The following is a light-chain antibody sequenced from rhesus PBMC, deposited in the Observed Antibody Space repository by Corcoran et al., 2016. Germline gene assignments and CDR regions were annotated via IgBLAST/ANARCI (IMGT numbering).Light chain of an antibody. J-gene: IGKJ1*01. CDR2: ISN. CDR3: QQYDRSPWT. Sequence: DIQMTQSPSSPPASVGDRVSITCRASQDMNNYLSWYQQKPGKAPEALIYISNSLETGVPSRFSGGRSGTDYTLPHTSLPPENFATNYCQQYDRSPWTFRQGAKVEIK. CDR1: QDMNNY. V-gene: IGKV1-66*01.